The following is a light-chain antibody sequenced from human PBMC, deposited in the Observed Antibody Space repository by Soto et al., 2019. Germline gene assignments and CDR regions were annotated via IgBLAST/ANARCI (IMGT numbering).Light chain of an antibody. J-gene: IGLJ2*01. CDR2: GVT. Sequence: QSALTQPASVSGSPGQSITISCTGTSSDVGAYNYVSWYQQHPRRAPKLLLYGVTNRPSGGSDRFSGSKSGYTASLTISGLQADDEADYYCSSYTGSTVIFGGGTKLTVL. CDR1: SSDVGAYNY. V-gene: IGLV2-14*03. CDR3: SSYTGSTVI.